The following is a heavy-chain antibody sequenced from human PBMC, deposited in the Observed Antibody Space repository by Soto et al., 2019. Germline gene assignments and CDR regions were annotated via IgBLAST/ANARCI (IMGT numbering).Heavy chain of an antibody. J-gene: IGHJ4*02. CDR2: IYYSGGT. Sequence: QLQLQESGPGLVKPSETLSLTCTVSGGSISSSSHYWGWIRQPPGKGLEWIGRIYYSGGTYYHPSLQSRDTISAQTSKNQFPLKLSCVTAADTAVYYCARHHLPGYNWNPEVVYFDYWGQGTMVTVSS. CDR1: GGSISSSSHY. CDR3: ARHHLPGYNWNPEVVYFDY. V-gene: IGHV4-39*01. D-gene: IGHD1-20*01.